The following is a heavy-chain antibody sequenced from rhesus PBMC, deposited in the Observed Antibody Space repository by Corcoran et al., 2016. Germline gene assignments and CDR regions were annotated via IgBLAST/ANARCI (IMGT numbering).Heavy chain of an antibody. Sequence: QVQLQESGPGLVKPSETLSLTCAVSGGSVSSSNWWSWIRQPPGKGLEWSGYISGSSGSTYYNPSLKCRVTMSTDTSKNQFSLKLSSVTAADTAVYYCARFSDWGDYYPLFDYWGQGVLVTVSS. CDR1: GGSVSSSNW. CDR2: ISGSSGST. V-gene: IGHV4-65*01. D-gene: IGHD3-34*01. CDR3: ARFSDWGDYYPLFDY. J-gene: IGHJ4*01.